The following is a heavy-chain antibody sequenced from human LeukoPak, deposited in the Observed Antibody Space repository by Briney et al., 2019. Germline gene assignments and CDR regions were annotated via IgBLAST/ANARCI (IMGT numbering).Heavy chain of an antibody. CDR1: GYTFTGYY. CDR3: ARDMDFDYYDSSRYYGH. CDR2: INPNSGGT. Sequence: ASVKVSCKASGYTFTGYYMHWVQQAPGQGLEWMGWINPNSGGTNYAQKFQGRVTMTRDTSISTAYMELSRLRSDDTAVYYCARDMDFDYYDSSRYYGHWGQGTLVTVSS. V-gene: IGHV1-2*02. D-gene: IGHD3-22*01. J-gene: IGHJ4*02.